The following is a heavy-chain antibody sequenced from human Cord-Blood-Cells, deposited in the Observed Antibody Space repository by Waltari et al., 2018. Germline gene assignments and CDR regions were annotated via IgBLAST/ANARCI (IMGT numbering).Heavy chain of an antibody. CDR3: ARGAWSEQQLARPDI. J-gene: IGHJ3*02. CDR1: GYTCTSYD. V-gene: IGHV1-8*01. Sequence: QVQLVQSGAEVKKPGASVKVSCKASGYTCTSYDINWVRQANGQGLEWMGWLNPNSGNTGYEKKYQGRVTMTRNTSISTAYMELSSLRCEDTAVYYCARGAWSEQQLARPDIWGQGTMVTVSS. CDR2: LNPNSGNT. D-gene: IGHD6-13*01.